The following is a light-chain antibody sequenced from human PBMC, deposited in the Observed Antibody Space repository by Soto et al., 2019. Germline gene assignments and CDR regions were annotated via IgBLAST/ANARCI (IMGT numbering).Light chain of an antibody. V-gene: IGLV1-40*01. J-gene: IGLJ1*01. CDR2: GNS. CDR3: QSYDSSLSVGV. Sequence: QSVLTQPPSVSGAPGQRVTISCTGSSSNIGAGYDVHWYQQLPGTAPKLLIYGNSNRPSGVPDRFSGSKSGTSASLAITGXXAXDXADYYCQSYDSSLSVGVFGTGTKVTVL. CDR1: SSNIGAGYD.